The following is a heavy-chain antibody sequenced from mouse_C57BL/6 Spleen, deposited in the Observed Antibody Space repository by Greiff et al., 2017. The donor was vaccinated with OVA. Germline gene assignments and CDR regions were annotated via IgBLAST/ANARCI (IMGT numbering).Heavy chain of an antibody. Sequence: QVQLQQPGAELVKPGASVKLSCKASGYTFTSYWMHWVKQRPGQGLEWIGMIHPNSGSTNYNEKFKSKATLTVDKSSSTAYMQLSSLTSEDSAVYYCARERGHYDGYYPWYFDYWGQGTTLTVSS. CDR2: IHPNSGST. V-gene: IGHV1-64*01. D-gene: IGHD2-3*01. CDR3: ARERGHYDGYYPWYFDY. CDR1: GYTFTSYW. J-gene: IGHJ2*01.